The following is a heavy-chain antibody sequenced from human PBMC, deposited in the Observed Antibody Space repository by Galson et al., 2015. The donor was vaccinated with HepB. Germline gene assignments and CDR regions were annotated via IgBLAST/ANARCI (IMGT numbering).Heavy chain of an antibody. CDR3: ATSGYYSDYDMDV. Sequence: SVKASCKASGYTFTGDYMNWVRQAPGQGLEWMGWINPNSGGTNHAQKFQGRVTMTRDMSISTAYMELTRLTSDDTAVYFCATSGYYSDYDMDVWGQGTTVTVSS. CDR1: GYTFTGDY. J-gene: IGHJ6*02. V-gene: IGHV1-2*02. CDR2: INPNSGGT. D-gene: IGHD3-22*01.